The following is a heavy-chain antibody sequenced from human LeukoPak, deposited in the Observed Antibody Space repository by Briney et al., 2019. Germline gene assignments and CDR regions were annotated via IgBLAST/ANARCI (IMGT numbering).Heavy chain of an antibody. CDR2: IYHSGST. J-gene: IGHJ4*02. Sequence: PSETLSLTCAVSGNSISSGYYWGWIRQPPGKGLEWIGTIYHSGSTSYNPSVKSRVTISVDTSENQFSLRLSSVTAADTAVYYCARESDSGGFSNYWGQGILVTVSS. CDR1: GNSISSGYY. CDR3: ARESDSGGFSNY. D-gene: IGHD3-22*01. V-gene: IGHV4-38-2*01.